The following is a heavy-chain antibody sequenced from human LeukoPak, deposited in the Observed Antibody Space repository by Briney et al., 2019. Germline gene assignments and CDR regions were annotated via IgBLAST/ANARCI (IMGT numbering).Heavy chain of an antibody. J-gene: IGHJ4*02. Sequence: PGGSLRLSCAASGFTFSSYSMNWVRQAPGRGLEWVSYISSSSSTIYYADSVKGRFTISRDNAKKSLYLQMNSLRAEDTAVYYCARGDYYYDSSGYYSSHFDYWGQGTLVTVSS. CDR2: ISSSSSTI. CDR1: GFTFSSYS. CDR3: ARGDYYYDSSGYYSSHFDY. D-gene: IGHD3-22*01. V-gene: IGHV3-48*04.